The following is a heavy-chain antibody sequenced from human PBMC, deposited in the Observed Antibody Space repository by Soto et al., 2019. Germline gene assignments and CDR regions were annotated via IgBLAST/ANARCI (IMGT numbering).Heavy chain of an antibody. V-gene: IGHV4-30-2*01. CDR3: ARGAVDTAMVMPHFDY. CDR2: IYRSGST. D-gene: IGHD5-18*01. J-gene: IGHJ4*02. Sequence: PSETLCLTCAVSGGTISSGGYSWSWIRQPPGKGLEWIGYIYRSGSTYYNPSLKSRVTISVDRSKNQFSLKLSSVTAADTAVYYCARGAVDTAMVMPHFDYWGQGTLVTVSS. CDR1: GGTISSGGYS.